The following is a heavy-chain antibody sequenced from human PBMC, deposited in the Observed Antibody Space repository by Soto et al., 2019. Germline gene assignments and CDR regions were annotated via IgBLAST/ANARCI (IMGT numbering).Heavy chain of an antibody. Sequence: EVQLVESGGGLVKPGGSLRLSCAASGFTFSSYSMNRVRQSPGKGLEWVSSISSSSSYIYYADSVKGRFTISRDNAKISLYVQMSSLRAEVTAVYYCARQITGWFDPWGQGTLVTVS. J-gene: IGHJ5*02. CDR2: ISSSSSYI. V-gene: IGHV3-21*01. D-gene: IGHD3-16*01. CDR1: GFTFSSYS. CDR3: ARQITGWFDP.